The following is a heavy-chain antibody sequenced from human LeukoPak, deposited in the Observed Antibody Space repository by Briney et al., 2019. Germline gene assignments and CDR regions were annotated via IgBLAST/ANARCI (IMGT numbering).Heavy chain of an antibody. V-gene: IGHV3-7*01. Sequence: GGSLRLSCAASGFTFSNYWMSWVRQAPGTGLEWVANIKQDGNEKYYVDSVKGRFTVSRDNANKSLYLQMSSLRAEDTAVYYCARGGDYLDYWGQGTLVTVSS. D-gene: IGHD4-17*01. CDR3: ARGGDYLDY. CDR2: IKQDGNEK. J-gene: IGHJ4*02. CDR1: GFTFSNYW.